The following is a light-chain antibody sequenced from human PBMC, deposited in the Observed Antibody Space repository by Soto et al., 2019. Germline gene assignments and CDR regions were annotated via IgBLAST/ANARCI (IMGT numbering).Light chain of an antibody. CDR3: QQFNIYPIT. J-gene: IGKJ5*01. V-gene: IGKV1-13*02. Sequence: AIQVTQSHSSLSASVGDSVPITCRASQDIRGALAWYQQKPGKAPKLLIYDVSTVQSGVPSRFSGRGSGTEFTLTITSLQPEDFATYYCQQFNIYPITFGQGTRRDI. CDR1: QDIRGA. CDR2: DVS.